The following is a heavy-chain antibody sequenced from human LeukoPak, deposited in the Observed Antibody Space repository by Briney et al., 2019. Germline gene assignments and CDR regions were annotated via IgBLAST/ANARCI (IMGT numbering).Heavy chain of an antibody. V-gene: IGHV4-30-4*08. Sequence: PSETLSLTCTVSGGSLNSDYWSWIRQPPGKGLEWIGYIYYSGSTYYNPSLKSRVTISVDTSKNQFSLKLSSVTAADTAVYYCARVITGYSSGWYFPYFDYWGQGTLVTVSS. D-gene: IGHD6-19*01. CDR3: ARVITGYSSGWYFPYFDY. J-gene: IGHJ4*02. CDR1: GGSLNSDY. CDR2: IYYSGST.